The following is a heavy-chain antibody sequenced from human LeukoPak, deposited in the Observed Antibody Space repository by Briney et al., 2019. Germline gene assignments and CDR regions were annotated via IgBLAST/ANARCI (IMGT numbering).Heavy chain of an antibody. CDR3: ARRTPEYTNRWYFDL. J-gene: IGHJ2*01. D-gene: IGHD6-6*01. CDR2: VYPGDPDI. Sequence: GESLKISCKGSGYSFTTYWIGWVRQLPGKGLEWMGIVYPGDPDITYSPSFQGQVTISADKSISAAYLYWSSLKASDTAMYYCARRTPEYTNRWYFDLWGRGTLVTVSS. CDR1: GYSFTTYW. V-gene: IGHV5-51*01.